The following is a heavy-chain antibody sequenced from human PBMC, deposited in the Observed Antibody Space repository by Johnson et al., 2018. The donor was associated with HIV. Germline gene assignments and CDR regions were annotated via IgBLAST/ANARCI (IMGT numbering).Heavy chain of an antibody. CDR3: AKSPGKDYGGNSGAFDI. J-gene: IGHJ3*02. V-gene: IGHV3-48*04. D-gene: IGHD4-23*01. Sequence: VQLVESGGGVVRPGGSLRLSCAASGFTFDDYGMSWVRQAPGKGLELVSYISSSGSTIYYADSVKGRFTISRDNAKNSLYLQMNSLRVDDTAVYYCAKSPGKDYGGNSGAFDIWGQGTMVTVSS. CDR1: GFTFDDYG. CDR2: ISSSGSTI.